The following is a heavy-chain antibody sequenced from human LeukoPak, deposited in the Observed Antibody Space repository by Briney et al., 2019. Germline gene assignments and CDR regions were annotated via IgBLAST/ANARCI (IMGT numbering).Heavy chain of an antibody. V-gene: IGHV3-66*01. J-gene: IGHJ4*02. Sequence: GGSLRLSCAASGFTFSAYWMSWVRQAPAKGLEWVSVVNTVDTTYCADSVRGRFTISRDNSENTLYLQMNSLRVEDTAVYYCAGDRNRGTPLDYWGQGTLVSVSS. CDR3: AGDRNRGTPLDY. CDR1: GFTFSAYW. CDR2: VNTVDTT. D-gene: IGHD1-26*01.